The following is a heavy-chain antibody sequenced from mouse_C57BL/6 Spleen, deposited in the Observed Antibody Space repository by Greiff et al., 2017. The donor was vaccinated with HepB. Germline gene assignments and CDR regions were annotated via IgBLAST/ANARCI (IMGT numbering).Heavy chain of an antibody. Sequence: VQLQQSGAELAKPGASVKLSCKASGYTFTSYWMHWVKQRPGQGLEWIGYINPSSGYTKYNQKFKDKATLTADKYSSTAYMQLSSLTYEDSAVYYCARTLGSRWMDYWGQGTSVTVSS. CDR3: ARTLGSRWMDY. D-gene: IGHD1-1*01. J-gene: IGHJ4*01. V-gene: IGHV1-7*01. CDR2: INPSSGYT. CDR1: GYTFTSYW.